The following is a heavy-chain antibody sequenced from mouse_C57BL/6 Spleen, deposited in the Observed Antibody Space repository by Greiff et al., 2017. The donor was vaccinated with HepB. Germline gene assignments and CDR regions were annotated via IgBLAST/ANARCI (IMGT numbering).Heavy chain of an antibody. D-gene: IGHD2-4*01. CDR2: IDPSDSYT. V-gene: IGHV1-69*01. CDR1: GYTFTSYW. J-gene: IGHJ1*03. CDR3: ARKKDDYSLWYFDV. Sequence: QVQLKQPGAELVMPGASVKLSCKASGYTFTSYWMHWVKQRPGQGLEWIGEIDPSDSYTNYNQKFKGKSTLTVDKSSSTAYMQLSSLTSEDSAVYYCARKKDDYSLWYFDVWGTGTTVTVSS.